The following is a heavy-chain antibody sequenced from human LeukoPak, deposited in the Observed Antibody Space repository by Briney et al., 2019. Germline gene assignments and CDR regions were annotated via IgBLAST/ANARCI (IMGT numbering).Heavy chain of an antibody. D-gene: IGHD3-3*01. V-gene: IGHV4-59*01. Sequence: PSETLSLTCTVSGGSISSYYWSWIRQPPGKGLEWIGYIYYSGSTCYNPSLKSRVTISVDTSKNQFSLKLSSVTAADTAVYYCARVSYDFWSGYYVDYWGQGTLVTVSS. J-gene: IGHJ4*02. CDR2: IYYSGST. CDR3: ARVSYDFWSGYYVDY. CDR1: GGSISSYY.